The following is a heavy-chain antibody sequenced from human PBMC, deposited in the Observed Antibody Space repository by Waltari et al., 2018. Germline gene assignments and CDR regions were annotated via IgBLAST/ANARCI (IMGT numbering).Heavy chain of an antibody. CDR3: ASSGTSSSRYFDL. V-gene: IGHV5-51*01. J-gene: IGHJ2*01. D-gene: IGHD2-2*01. Sequence: EVQVVQSGSEVKQPGESLKISCKGSGYSCTNYWIGRVRQMPGKGLVWMGSIYPRASDAVSSPSFQGQVTISADRSISTAYLQWSSLKASDTAMYYCASSGTSSSRYFDLWGRGALVTVSS. CDR2: IYPRASDA. CDR1: GYSCTNYW.